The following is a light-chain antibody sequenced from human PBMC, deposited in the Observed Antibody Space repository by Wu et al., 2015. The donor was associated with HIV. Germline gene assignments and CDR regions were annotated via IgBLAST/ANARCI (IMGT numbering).Light chain of an antibody. CDR1: QSLRDW. Sequence: DIQMTQSPSTLSASVGDRVTITCRASQSLRDWLAWYQQKPGKAPKLLISKASSLETGVPSRFSGSGSGTEFTLNISSLQPDDFATYYCQQYNGDSRTFGQGTKVEVK. CDR2: KAS. V-gene: IGKV1-5*03. J-gene: IGKJ1*01. CDR3: QQYNGDSRT.